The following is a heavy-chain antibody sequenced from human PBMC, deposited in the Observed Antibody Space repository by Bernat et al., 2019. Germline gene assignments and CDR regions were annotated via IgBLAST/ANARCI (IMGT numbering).Heavy chain of an antibody. CDR3: AREMYSSSSHAFDI. V-gene: IGHV3-48*03. CDR1: GFTFSSYA. Sequence: EVQLLESGGGLVQPGGSLRLSCAASGFTFSSYAMSWVRQAPGKGLEWVSAISSSGSTIYYADSVKGRFTISRDNAKNSLYLQMNSLRAEDTAVYYCAREMYSSSSHAFDIWGQGTMVTVSS. J-gene: IGHJ3*02. D-gene: IGHD6-6*01. CDR2: ISSSGSTI.